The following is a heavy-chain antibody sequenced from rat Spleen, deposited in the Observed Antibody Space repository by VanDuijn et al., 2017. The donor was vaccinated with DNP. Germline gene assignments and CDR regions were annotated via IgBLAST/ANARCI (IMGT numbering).Heavy chain of an antibody. J-gene: IGHJ3*01. Sequence: QVQLKESGPGLVQPSQTLSLTCTVSGFSLTTYHVHWVRQPPGKVLEWIAAISSGGSTYYNSALKSRLSISRDTSKSQVFLEMNSLQTEDTAMYFCASGTTTWFAYWGQGTLVTVSS. CDR1: GFSLTTYH. D-gene: IGHD1-10*01. V-gene: IGHV2S12*01. CDR2: ISSGGST. CDR3: ASGTTTWFAY.